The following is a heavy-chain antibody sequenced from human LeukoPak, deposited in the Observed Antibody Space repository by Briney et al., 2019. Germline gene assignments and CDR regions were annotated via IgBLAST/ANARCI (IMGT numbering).Heavy chain of an antibody. J-gene: IGHJ4*02. Sequence: GGSLRLSCAASGFTFSEYWMHWVRQAPGKGLVWVSYIKTDGSSTSYADSVKGRFTISRDNAKNTLYLQMNSLRAEDTAVYYCARTGDFDYWGQGTLVAVSS. V-gene: IGHV3-74*01. CDR1: GFTFSEYW. D-gene: IGHD7-27*01. CDR2: IKTDGSST. CDR3: ARTGDFDY.